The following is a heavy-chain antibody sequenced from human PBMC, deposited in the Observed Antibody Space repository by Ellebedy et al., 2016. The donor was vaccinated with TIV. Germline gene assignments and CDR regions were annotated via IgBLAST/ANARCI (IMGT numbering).Heavy chain of an antibody. D-gene: IGHD1-1*01. Sequence: AASVKVSCKASGYIFTNYDINWVRQATGQGLEWMGWMNPNSGNTDYAQKFQGRVTMTRNTSISTAYMELTSLRSDDTAVYFCARRQLYMSDYWGQGTLVTVSS. J-gene: IGHJ4*02. V-gene: IGHV1-8*01. CDR3: ARRQLYMSDY. CDR2: MNPNSGNT. CDR1: GYIFTNYD.